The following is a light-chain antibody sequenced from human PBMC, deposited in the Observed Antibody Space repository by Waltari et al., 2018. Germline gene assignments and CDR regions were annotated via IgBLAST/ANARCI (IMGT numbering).Light chain of an antibody. CDR1: SSDVGSYNL. J-gene: IGLJ2*01. V-gene: IGLV2-23*02. CDR3: CSYAGSHTVL. CDR2: DVS. Sequence: QSALTQPASVSGSPGQSIPISCTGTSSDVGSYNLVSWYQQHPGKAPKPIIHDVSRRPSGISDRFSASKSGNTASLTISGLQAEDEADYYCCSYAGSHTVLFGGGTKVTVL.